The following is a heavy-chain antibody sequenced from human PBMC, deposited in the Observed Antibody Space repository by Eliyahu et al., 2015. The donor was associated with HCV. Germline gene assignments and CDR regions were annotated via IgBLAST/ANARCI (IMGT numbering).Heavy chain of an antibody. CDR1: GFIFSSYG. V-gene: IGHV3-30*18. J-gene: IGHJ6*02. Sequence: VQPGRSLRISCAASGFIFSSYGIHWVRQAPGKGLEWVADISYDGTNKYYADSVKGRFTISRDNSKNTLYLQMNSLRAEDTAVYYCAKDSSSWYDYGMDVWGQGTTVTVSS. D-gene: IGHD6-13*01. CDR2: ISYDGTNK. CDR3: AKDSSSWYDYGMDV.